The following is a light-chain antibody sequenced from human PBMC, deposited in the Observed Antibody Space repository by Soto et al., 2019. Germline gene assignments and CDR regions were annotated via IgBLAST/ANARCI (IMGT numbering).Light chain of an antibody. CDR2: AAS. CDR3: QQYKTYPHT. V-gene: IGKV1-16*01. CDR1: QAIDNY. J-gene: IGKJ2*01. Sequence: DIRLTQSPSSVSASIGDRLTITCRASQAIDNYLAWFQQQPGKAPKSLISAASTLQSGVPSRFRGTGSGTDFTLTISALQPEDFATYYCQQYKTYPHTFGQGTRLEI.